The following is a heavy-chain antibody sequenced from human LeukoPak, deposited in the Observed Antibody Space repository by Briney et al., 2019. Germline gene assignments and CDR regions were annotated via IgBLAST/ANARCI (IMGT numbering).Heavy chain of an antibody. CDR2: IFTSTST. V-gene: IGHV4-61*02. Sequence: PSETLSLTCTVSGASISSDSCYWTWVRQPAGRGLAWIGRIFTSTSTNYNPSLKSRVTISGGTSKDQFSLKLSSVTAADTAVYYCATRKLSRQLVRGRYNWFDPWGQGTLVTVSS. D-gene: IGHD6-13*01. CDR3: ATRKLSRQLVRGRYNWFDP. CDR1: GASISSDSCY. J-gene: IGHJ5*02.